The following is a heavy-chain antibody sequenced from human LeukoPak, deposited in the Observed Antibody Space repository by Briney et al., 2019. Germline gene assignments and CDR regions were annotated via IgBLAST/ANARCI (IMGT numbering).Heavy chain of an antibody. CDR2: ISSSSNYT. CDR1: GFTFSDYY. CDR3: ARFRSGWYSLDY. J-gene: IGHJ4*02. V-gene: IGHV3-11*06. Sequence: GGSLRLSCAASGFTFSDYYMSWIRQAPGKGLEWVSYISSSSNYTNYADSVKGRFTISRDNAKNSLYLQMNSLRAEDTAVYYCARFRSGWYSLDYWGQGTLVTVSS. D-gene: IGHD6-19*01.